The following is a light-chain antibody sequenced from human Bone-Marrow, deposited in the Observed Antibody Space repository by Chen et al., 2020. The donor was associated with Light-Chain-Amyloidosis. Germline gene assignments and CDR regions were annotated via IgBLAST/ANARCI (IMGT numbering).Light chain of an antibody. V-gene: IGKV1-NL1*01. Sequence: DIHMTQSPSSLSASVGDRVTITCRASRIISKSLVWYQQKPGNAPKLRLYAASRLESGVPSRFSDSGSGTDYTLTITSLEPEDLETYFCQEYYDTPHTFRQGTKLEIK. CDR3: QEYYDTPHT. CDR2: AAS. J-gene: IGKJ2*01. CDR1: RIISKS.